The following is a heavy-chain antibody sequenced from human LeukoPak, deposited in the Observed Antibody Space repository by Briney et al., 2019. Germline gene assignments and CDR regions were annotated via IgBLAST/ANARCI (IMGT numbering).Heavy chain of an antibody. D-gene: IGHD3-22*01. CDR3: ARVHNYYDSSGYSKFDY. Sequence: PGGSLRLSCAASGFTFSSYWMHWVRQAPGKGPVWVSRINSDGSSTSYADSVKGRFTISRDNAKNTLYLQMNSLRAEDTAVYYCARVHNYYDSSGYSKFDYWGQGTLVTVSS. V-gene: IGHV3-74*01. J-gene: IGHJ4*02. CDR2: INSDGSST. CDR1: GFTFSSYW.